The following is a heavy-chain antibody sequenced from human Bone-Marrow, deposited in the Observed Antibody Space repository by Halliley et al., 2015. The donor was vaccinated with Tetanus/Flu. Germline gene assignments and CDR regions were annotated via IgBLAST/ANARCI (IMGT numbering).Heavy chain of an antibody. V-gene: IGHV4-59*01. D-gene: IGHD2-8*01. CDR1: GGSIGSFY. CDR3: ARDRGVDRGGVDP. Sequence: TLSLTCTVSGGSIGSFYWSWIRQPPGKGLEWIAYIYYSGSINYNPSLKSRVTISADMPKNQISRKFSSVTAADTAVYYCARDRGVDRGGVDPWGQGTLVTVSS. J-gene: IGHJ5*02. CDR2: IYYSGSI.